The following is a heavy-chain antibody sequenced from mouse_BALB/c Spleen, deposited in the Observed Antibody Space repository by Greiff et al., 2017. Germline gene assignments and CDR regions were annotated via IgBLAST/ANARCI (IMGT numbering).Heavy chain of an antibody. D-gene: IGHD1-1*01. J-gene: IGHJ4*01. CDR3: VRDYYGGAMDY. V-gene: IGHV2-9-2*01. CDR1: GFSLTSYD. CDR2: IWTGGGT. Sequence: QVQLKESGPGLVAPSQSLSITCTVSGFSLTSYDISWIRQPPGKGLEWLGVIWTGGGTNYNSAFMSRLSISKDNSKSQVFLKMNSLQTDDTAIYYCVRDYYGGAMDYWGQGTSVTVSS.